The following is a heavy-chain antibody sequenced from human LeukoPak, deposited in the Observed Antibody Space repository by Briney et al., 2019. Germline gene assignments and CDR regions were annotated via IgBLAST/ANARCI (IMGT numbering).Heavy chain of an antibody. CDR2: IYYSGST. CDR1: GGSISSHY. V-gene: IGHV4-59*11. CDR3: ARYSGSRSIDY. D-gene: IGHD1-26*01. J-gene: IGHJ4*02. Sequence: SETLSLTCTVSGGSISSHYWSWIRQPPGKGLEWIGYIYYSGSTNYNPSLKSRVTISVGTSKNQFSLKLSSVTAADTAVYYCARYSGSRSIDYWGQGTLVTVSS.